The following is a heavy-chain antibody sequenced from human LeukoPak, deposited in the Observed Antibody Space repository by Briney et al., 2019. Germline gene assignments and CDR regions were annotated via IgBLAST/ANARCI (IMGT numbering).Heavy chain of an antibody. Sequence: HPGGSLRLSCAASGFTVSSNYMSWVCQAPGKGLEWVSVIYSGGNTYYADSVKGRFTISRDNSKNTLYLQMNSLRAEDTAVYYCVGAPWGGFDHWGQGTLVTVSS. CDR2: IYSGGNT. V-gene: IGHV3-53*01. J-gene: IGHJ4*02. D-gene: IGHD3-16*01. CDR3: VGAPWGGFDH. CDR1: GFTVSSNY.